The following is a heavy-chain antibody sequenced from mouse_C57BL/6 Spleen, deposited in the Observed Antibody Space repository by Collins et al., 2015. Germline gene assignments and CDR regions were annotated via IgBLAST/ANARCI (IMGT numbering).Heavy chain of an antibody. V-gene: IGHV2-9-2*01. CDR2: IWTGGGT. J-gene: IGHJ1*01. CDR1: GFSLTSYD. Sequence: QVQLKESGPGLVAPSQSLSITCTVSGFSLTSYDISWIRQPPGKGPEWLGVIWTGGGTNYNSAFMSRLSISKDNSKSQVFLKMNSLQTDDTAIYYCVRGNYPYWYFDVWGAGTTVTVSS. D-gene: IGHD2-1*01. CDR3: VRGNYPYWYFDV.